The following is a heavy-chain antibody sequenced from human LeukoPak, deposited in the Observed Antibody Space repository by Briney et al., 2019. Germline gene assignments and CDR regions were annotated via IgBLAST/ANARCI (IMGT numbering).Heavy chain of an antibody. D-gene: IGHD2-15*01. CDR2: NHYSGSG. V-gene: IGHV4-39*01. Sequence: KPSETLSLTCTVSGGSISGSGYYWGWIRQPPGKGLEWIVSNHYSGSGYYDPSLKSRVTISVDTSKNQFSLKLSSVTAADTAVYYCARQPVGICSGGSCLYYFDYWGQGTLVTVSS. J-gene: IGHJ4*02. CDR1: GGSISGSGYY. CDR3: ARQPVGICSGGSCLYYFDY.